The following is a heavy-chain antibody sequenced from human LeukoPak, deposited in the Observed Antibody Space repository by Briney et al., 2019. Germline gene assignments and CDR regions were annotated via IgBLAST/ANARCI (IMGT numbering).Heavy chain of an antibody. D-gene: IGHD5-24*01. CDR2: INPGGGST. CDR3: ARSELQFDYFDY. J-gene: IGHJ4*02. V-gene: IGHV1-46*01. Sequence: ASVKVSCKASGYTFTSYYMHWVRQAPGQELEWMGIINPGGGSTSYAQKFQGRVTMTRDTSTSTVYMELSSLRSEDTAVYYCARSELQFDYFDYWGQGTLVTVSS. CDR1: GYTFTSYY.